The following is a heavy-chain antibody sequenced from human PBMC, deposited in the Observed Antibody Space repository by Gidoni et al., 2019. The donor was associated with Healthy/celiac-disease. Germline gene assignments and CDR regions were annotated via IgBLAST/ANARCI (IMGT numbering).Heavy chain of an antibody. D-gene: IGHD3-10*01. Sequence: QVQLQESGPGLVKPSQTLSLTCTVSGGSISSGGYYWSWLRQHPGKGLAWIGYIYYSGSTYYNPSVKSRVTISVDTSKNQFSLKLSSVTAADTAVYYCARDINGYWYFDLWGRGTLVTVSS. CDR2: IYYSGST. CDR3: ARDINGYWYFDL. V-gene: IGHV4-31*03. J-gene: IGHJ2*01. CDR1: GGSISSGGYY.